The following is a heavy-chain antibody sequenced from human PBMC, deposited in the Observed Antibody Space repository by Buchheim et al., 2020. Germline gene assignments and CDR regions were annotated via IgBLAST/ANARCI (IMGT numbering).Heavy chain of an antibody. CDR1: GFTFSSYG. CDR3: AKSRSSRYYDSSGPLGY. Sequence: QVQLVESGGGVVQPGRSLRLSCAASGFTFSSYGMHWVRQAPGKGLEWVAVISYDGSNKYYADSVKGRFTISRDNSKNTLYLQMNSLRAEDTAVYYCAKSRSSRYYDSSGPLGYWGQGTL. D-gene: IGHD3-22*01. V-gene: IGHV3-30*18. J-gene: IGHJ4*02. CDR2: ISYDGSNK.